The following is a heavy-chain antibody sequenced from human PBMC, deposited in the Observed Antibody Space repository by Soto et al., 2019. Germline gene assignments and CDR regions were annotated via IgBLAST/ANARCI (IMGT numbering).Heavy chain of an antibody. CDR1: GYTLTELS. V-gene: IGHV1-24*01. CDR2: FDPEDGET. J-gene: IGHJ4*02. D-gene: IGHD3-10*01. CDR3: ATDYGSGSYYYFDF. Sequence: ASVKVSCKVSGYTLTELSMHWVRQAPGKGLEWMGGFDPEDGETIYAQKFQGRVTMTEDTSTDTAYMELSSLRSEDTAAYYCATDYGSGSYYYFDFWGQGTLDTVSS.